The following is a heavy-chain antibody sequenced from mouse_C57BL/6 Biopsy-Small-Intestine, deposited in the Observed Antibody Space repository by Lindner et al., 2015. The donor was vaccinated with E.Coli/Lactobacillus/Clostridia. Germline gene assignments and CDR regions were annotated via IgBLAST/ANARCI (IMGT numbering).Heavy chain of an antibody. CDR3: ARTRGFFDV. Sequence: VQLQESGPGLAKPSQTLSLTCSVTGYSITNDYWNWIRKFPGNKLEYMGYISYSGSTYYNPSLKSRISISRDTSKNQYYLQLNSVTTEDTATYYCARTRGFFDVWGAGTTDTVSS. V-gene: IGHV3-8*01. CDR1: GYSITNDY. CDR2: ISYSGST. J-gene: IGHJ1*01.